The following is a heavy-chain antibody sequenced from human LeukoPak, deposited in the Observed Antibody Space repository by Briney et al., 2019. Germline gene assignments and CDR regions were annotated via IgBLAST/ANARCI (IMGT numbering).Heavy chain of an antibody. CDR1: GFTFSSYS. CDR3: AKERRSSWYWWAFDI. J-gene: IGHJ3*02. CDR2: ISSSSSTI. V-gene: IGHV3-48*04. D-gene: IGHD6-13*01. Sequence: GGSLRLSCAASGFTFSSYSMNWVRRAPGKGLEWVSCISSSSSTIYYADSVKGRFTISRDNAKNSLYLQMNSLRAEDTAVYHCAKERRSSWYWWAFDIWGQGTKVTVSS.